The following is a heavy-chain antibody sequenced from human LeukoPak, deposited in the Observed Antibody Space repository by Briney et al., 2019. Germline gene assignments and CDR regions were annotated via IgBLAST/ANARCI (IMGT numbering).Heavy chain of an antibody. CDR2: ISGSGGST. CDR1: GFTFSSYA. Sequence: PGGSLRLSRAASGFTFSSYAMSWVRQAPGKGLEWVSAISGSGGSTYYADSVKGRFTISRDNSKNTLYLQMNSLRAEDAAVYYCAKAPVTSCRGAFCYPFDYWGQGTLVTVSS. J-gene: IGHJ4*02. V-gene: IGHV3-23*01. D-gene: IGHD2-15*01. CDR3: AKAPVTSCRGAFCYPFDY.